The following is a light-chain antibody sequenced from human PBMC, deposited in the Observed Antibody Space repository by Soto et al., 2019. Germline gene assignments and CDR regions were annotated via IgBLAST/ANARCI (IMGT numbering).Light chain of an antibody. V-gene: IGLV2-14*01. Sequence: QSALTQPASVSGSPGQSITISCTGTSSDVGGYNYVSWYQQHPGKAPKLMIYEVSNRPSGVSNRFSGSKSGNTAYLTISGLQAEDEADYYCSSYTSSSTLPVGTGTKLTVL. CDR1: SSDVGGYNY. J-gene: IGLJ1*01. CDR3: SSYTSSSTLP. CDR2: EVS.